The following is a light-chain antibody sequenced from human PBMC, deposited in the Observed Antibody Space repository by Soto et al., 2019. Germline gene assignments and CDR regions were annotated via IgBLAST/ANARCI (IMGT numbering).Light chain of an antibody. CDR3: HQYDSSPVT. CDR2: GAS. J-gene: IGKJ5*01. Sequence: EIVLTQSPGTLSLSPGERATLSCRASQSVSTSYLACYQQKPGQAPWLLIYGASRRASGVPDRFSGSGSGTDFTLTISGLEPEDFAVYYCHQYDSSPVTFGQGTRLDI. V-gene: IGKV3-20*01. CDR1: QSVSTSY.